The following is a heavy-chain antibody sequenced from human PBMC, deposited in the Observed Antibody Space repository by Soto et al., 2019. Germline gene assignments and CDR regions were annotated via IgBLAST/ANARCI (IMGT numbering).Heavy chain of an antibody. J-gene: IGHJ6*02. V-gene: IGHV3-23*01. Sequence: EVQVLESGGGLVQPGGSLRLSCAASGFIFSNYAFNWVRQAPGKGLEWVSGISYSGGSTNYADSVKGRFTFSRDNSKNTLYLHMDSLRAEDTAVYYCAKSPGSHYYYAMDVWGQGTTVTVSS. CDR1: GFIFSNYA. CDR2: ISYSGGST. CDR3: AKSPGSHYYYAMDV.